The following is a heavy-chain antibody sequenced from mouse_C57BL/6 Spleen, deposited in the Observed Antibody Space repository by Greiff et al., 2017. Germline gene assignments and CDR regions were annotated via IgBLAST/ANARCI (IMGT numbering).Heavy chain of an antibody. CDR1: GYAFSSYW. CDR2: IYPGDGDT. V-gene: IGHV1-80*01. J-gene: IGHJ2*01. CDR3: ARYSTGTDFDY. Sequence: VKLQQSGAELVKPGASVKISCKASGYAFSSYWMNWVKQRPGKGLEWIGQIYPGDGDTNYNGKFKGKATLTADKSSSTAYMQLSSLTSEDSAVYFCARYSTGTDFDYWGQGTTLTVSS. D-gene: IGHD4-1*02.